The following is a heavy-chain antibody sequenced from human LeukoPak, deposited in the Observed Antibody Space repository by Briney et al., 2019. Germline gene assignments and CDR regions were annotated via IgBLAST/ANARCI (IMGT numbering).Heavy chain of an antibody. V-gene: IGHV3-7*03. Sequence: GGSLRLSCEASGFTFSRHWMSWVRQVPGKRLEWVANINQDGRETYYLDSVKGRFTISRDNSKNTLYLQMNSLRAEDTAVYYCARVVRFGYYFDYWGQGTLVTVSS. CDR2: INQDGRET. CDR3: ARVVRFGYYFDY. D-gene: IGHD3-16*01. J-gene: IGHJ4*02. CDR1: GFTFSRHW.